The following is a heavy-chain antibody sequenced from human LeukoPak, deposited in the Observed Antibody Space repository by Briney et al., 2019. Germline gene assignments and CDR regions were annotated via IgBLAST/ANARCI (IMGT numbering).Heavy chain of an antibody. CDR2: IDSSSGSK. V-gene: IGHV3-21*01. CDR3: VRGDRRDF. Sequence: GGSLRLSCAASGFTFNADTMNWVRQAQGKGLEWLSSIDSSSGSKFYADSVRGRFIISRDNAKKSLYLQMNSLRADDSAEYYCVRGDRRDFWGQGTLVIVSS. J-gene: IGHJ4*02. CDR1: GFTFNADT. D-gene: IGHD2-21*02.